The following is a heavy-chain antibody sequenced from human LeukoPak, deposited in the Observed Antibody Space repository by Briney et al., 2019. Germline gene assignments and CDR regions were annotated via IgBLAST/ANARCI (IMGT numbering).Heavy chain of an antibody. CDR2: VNNDGSST. CDR1: GFTFSTYW. CDR3: AKASVGGL. V-gene: IGHV3-74*01. J-gene: IGHJ4*02. Sequence: PGGSLRLSCAASGFTFSTYWMNWVRQAPGKGLVWVSRVNNDGSSTSYADSVKGRFTISRDNAKNTLYLQMNSLRAEDTAVYYCAKASVGGLWGQGTLVTVSS. D-gene: IGHD3-16*01.